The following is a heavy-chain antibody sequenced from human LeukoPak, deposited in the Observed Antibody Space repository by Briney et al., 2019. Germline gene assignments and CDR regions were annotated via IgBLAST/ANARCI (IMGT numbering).Heavy chain of an antibody. D-gene: IGHD4-23*01. CDR1: GYTFTGYY. CDR2: INPNSGGT. V-gene: IGHV1-2*02. J-gene: IGHJ6*03. CDR3: AREGGNPGYYYYYMDV. Sequence: GASVKVSCKASGYTFTGYYMHWVRQAPGQGLEWMGWINPNSGGTNYAQKFQGRVTMTRDTSISTAYMELSRLRSDDTAVYYCAREGGNPGYYYYYMDVWGKGTTVTIFS.